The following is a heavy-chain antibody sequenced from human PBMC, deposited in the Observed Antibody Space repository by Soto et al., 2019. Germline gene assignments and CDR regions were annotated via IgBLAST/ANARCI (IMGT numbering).Heavy chain of an antibody. Sequence: SGPTLVNPTQTLTLTCTFSGFSLSTSGVGVGWIRQPPGKALEWLALIFYDDEKRYSPSPNSRLTITKDTSKNQVVLTMTNMDPVDTATYYCALHDFNILTGPWGQGTLVTAPQ. V-gene: IGHV2-5*02. CDR2: IFYDDEK. CDR3: ALHDFNILTGP. D-gene: IGHD3-9*01. J-gene: IGHJ5*02. CDR1: GFSLSTSGVG.